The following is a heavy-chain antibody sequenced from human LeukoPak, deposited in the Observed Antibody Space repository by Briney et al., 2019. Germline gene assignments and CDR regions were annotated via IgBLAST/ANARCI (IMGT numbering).Heavy chain of an antibody. J-gene: IGHJ4*02. CDR1: GFTFSSYW. CDR2: IKQDGSEK. V-gene: IGHV3-7*01. D-gene: IGHD3-9*01. Sequence: GGSLRLPCAASGFTFSSYWMSWVRQAPGKGLEWVANIKQDGSEKYYVDSVKGRFTISRDNAKNSLYLQMNSLRAEDTAVYYCARDADILTGYYDYWGQGTLVTVSS. CDR3: ARDADILTGYYDY.